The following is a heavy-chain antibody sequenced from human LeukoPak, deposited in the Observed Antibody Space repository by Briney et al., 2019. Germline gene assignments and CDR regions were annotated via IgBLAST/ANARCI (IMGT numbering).Heavy chain of an antibody. CDR3: ARAHGGNSALSWFDP. V-gene: IGHV1-18*01. CDR2: ISAYNGNT. J-gene: IGHJ5*02. D-gene: IGHD4-23*01. CDR1: GYTFTSYG. Sequence: ASVKVSCKASGYTFTSYGISWVRQAPGQGLEWMGWISAYNGNTNYAQKLQGRVTMTTDTSTSTAYMELRSLRSDDTAVYYCARAHGGNSALSWFDPWGQGTLVTVSS.